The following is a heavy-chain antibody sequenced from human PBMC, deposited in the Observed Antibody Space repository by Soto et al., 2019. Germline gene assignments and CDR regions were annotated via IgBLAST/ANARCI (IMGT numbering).Heavy chain of an antibody. Sequence: SETLSLTCTVSGGSISSDDYYWSWIRQAPGRGLEWIGYIHSSGSIYYNPSLKSRATMSIETAGNQFSLKVSSVTVADTAVYYCARDLDGLHDDTSGPFPRPGWGQGTLVTVAS. D-gene: IGHD3-22*01. J-gene: IGHJ1*01. CDR3: ARDLDGLHDDTSGPFPRPG. V-gene: IGHV4-30-4*01. CDR2: IHSSGSI. CDR1: GGSISSDDYY.